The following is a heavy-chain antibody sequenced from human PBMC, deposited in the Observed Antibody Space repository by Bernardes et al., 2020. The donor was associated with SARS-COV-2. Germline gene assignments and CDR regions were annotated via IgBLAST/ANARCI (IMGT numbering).Heavy chain of an antibody. Sequence: GGSLRLSCAASGFSFTTYSMIWVRQVPGKGLEWVSSISSSSSYIYYGDAVRGRFTTSRDNTRTSVFLQMESLRAEDTAVYYCARDVGGADWRFGFDVWGPGTMVHVS. CDR2: ISSSSSYI. CDR3: ARDVGGADWRFGFDV. CDR1: GFSFTTYS. J-gene: IGHJ3*01. D-gene: IGHD2-21*02. V-gene: IGHV3-21*01.